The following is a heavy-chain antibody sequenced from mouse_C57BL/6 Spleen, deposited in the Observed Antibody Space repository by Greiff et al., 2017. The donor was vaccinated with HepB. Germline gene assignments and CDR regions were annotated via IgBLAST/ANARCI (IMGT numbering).Heavy chain of an antibody. CDR3: ARSRDYDGYYGFAY. Sequence: VKLVESGPELVKPGASVKLSCKASGYTFTSYDINWVKQRPGQGLEWIGWIYPRDGSTKYNEKFKGKATLTVDTSSSTAYMELHSLTSEDSAVYFCARSRDYDGYYGFAYWGQGTLVTVSA. CDR2: IYPRDGST. J-gene: IGHJ3*01. D-gene: IGHD2-3*01. CDR1: GYTFTSYD. V-gene: IGHV1-85*01.